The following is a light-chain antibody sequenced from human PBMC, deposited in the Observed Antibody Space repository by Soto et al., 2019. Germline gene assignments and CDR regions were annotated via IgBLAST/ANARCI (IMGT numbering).Light chain of an antibody. J-gene: IGKJ5*01. CDR3: QQSYSTRG. CDR1: QSISTY. Sequence: EIQISQSTSSLSASVGDRVTITCRASQSISTYLNWYQQKPGKAPKLLIYAASSLQSGVPSRFSGSGSGTGFTLTISSLQPEDFATYYCQQSYSTRGFGQGTRLEIK. V-gene: IGKV1-39*01. CDR2: AAS.